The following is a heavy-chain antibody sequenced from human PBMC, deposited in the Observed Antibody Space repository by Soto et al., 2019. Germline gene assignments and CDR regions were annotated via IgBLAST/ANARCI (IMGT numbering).Heavy chain of an antibody. CDR3: ASDPAP. Sequence: SATLSLTCPFPCGSITRGGYYWGLIRQHPGKGLEWIGYIYNSGTTYYNPSLKSRVTISVDTSKNQFSLKLTSVTAADTAVSSCASDPAPWGQATLVTVP. V-gene: IGHV4-31*03. CDR1: CGSITRGGYY. CDR2: IYNSGTT. J-gene: IGHJ5*02.